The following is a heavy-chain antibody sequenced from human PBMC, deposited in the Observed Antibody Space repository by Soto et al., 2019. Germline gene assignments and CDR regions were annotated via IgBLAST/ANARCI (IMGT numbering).Heavy chain of an antibody. V-gene: IGHV3-23*01. J-gene: IGHJ4*02. CDR1: GFTFSYSA. CDR2: ISGSGGTP. CDR3: AMGLAAAGPLDY. D-gene: IGHD6-13*01. Sequence: GGSLRLSCAASGFTFSYSAMSWVRQAPGRGLEWVSTISGSGGTPYYADSVKGRFTISRDNSKNSLYLILNSLRADDTAIYYCAMGLAAAGPLDYWGQGA.